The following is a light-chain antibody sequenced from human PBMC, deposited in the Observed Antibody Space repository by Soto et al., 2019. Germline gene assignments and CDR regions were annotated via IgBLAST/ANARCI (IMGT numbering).Light chain of an antibody. CDR2: GAS. CDR3: QQYGSSPPYA. V-gene: IGKV3-20*01. CDR1: PSVSSSY. Sequence: EIVLTQSPGTLSLSPGERATLSCRASPSVSSSYLAWYQQKPGQAPRLLIYGASSRATGIPDRFSGSGSGADFTLTSSRLEPEDFAVYYWQQYGSSPPYAFGQGTKLEIK. J-gene: IGKJ2*01.